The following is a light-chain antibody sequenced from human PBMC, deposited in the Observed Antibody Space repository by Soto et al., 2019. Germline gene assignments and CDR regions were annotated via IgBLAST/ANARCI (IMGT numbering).Light chain of an antibody. CDR3: SSYTSSSTPDV. CDR1: ITDIGAYNY. Sequence: QSALTQPASVSGSPGPASTISCTGTITDIGAYNYVSWYQQHPGKAPKLLIYGVSSRPSGVSNRFSGSESGNAAYLTISGLHADDEAEYYCSSYTSSSTPDVFGTGTKLTV. V-gene: IGLV2-14*01. J-gene: IGLJ1*01. CDR2: GVS.